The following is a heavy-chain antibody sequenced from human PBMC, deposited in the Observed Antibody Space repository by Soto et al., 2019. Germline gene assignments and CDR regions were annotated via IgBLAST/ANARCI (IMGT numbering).Heavy chain of an antibody. CDR2: IYPGDSDT. D-gene: IGHD6-13*01. V-gene: IGHV5-51*01. CDR1: GYSFTSYW. Sequence: PGESLKISCKGSGYSFTSYWIGWVRQMPGKGLESMGIIYPGDSDTRYSPSFQGQVTISADKSISTAYLQWSSLKASDTAMYYCARTAAAGNYHDGMDVWGQGTTVTVSS. CDR3: ARTAAAGNYHDGMDV. J-gene: IGHJ6*02.